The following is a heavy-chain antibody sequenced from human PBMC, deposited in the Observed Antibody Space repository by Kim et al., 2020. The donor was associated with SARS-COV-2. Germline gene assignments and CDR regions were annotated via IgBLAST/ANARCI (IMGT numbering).Heavy chain of an antibody. Sequence: TISRDNSKNTLYLQMNSLRAEDTAVYYCAKDPGEHVLRYFDWLFLGYFDYWGQGTLVTVSS. J-gene: IGHJ4*02. CDR3: AKDPGEHVLRYFDWLFLGYFDY. V-gene: IGHV3-30*02. D-gene: IGHD3-9*01.